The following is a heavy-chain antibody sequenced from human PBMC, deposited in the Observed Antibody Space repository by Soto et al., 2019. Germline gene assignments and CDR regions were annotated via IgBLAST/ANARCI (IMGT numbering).Heavy chain of an antibody. V-gene: IGHV1-3*01. CDR2: INAGNGNT. D-gene: IGHD3-3*01. CDR1: GYTFTSYA. J-gene: IGHJ5*02. CDR3: ARELPITIFGVVTNNWFDP. Sequence: ASVKVSCKASGYTFTSYAMHWVRQAPGQRLEWMGWINAGNGNTKYSQKFQGRVTITRDTSASTAYMELSSLRSEDTAVYYCARELPITIFGVVTNNWFDPWGQGTLVTVPS.